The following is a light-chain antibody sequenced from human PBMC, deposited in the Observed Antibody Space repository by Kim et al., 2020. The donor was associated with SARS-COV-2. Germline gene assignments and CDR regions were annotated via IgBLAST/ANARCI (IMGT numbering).Light chain of an antibody. CDR3: QVWDSSTVV. J-gene: IGLJ2*01. V-gene: IGLV3-9*01. CDR2: RDN. Sequence: SVALGKTARITGGENNIGSKNVLWYQQKPGQAPVLVIYRDNSRPSGIPERFSDSNSVNTATLTISRAQAGDEGDYYCQVWDSSTVVFGGGTQLTVL. CDR1: NIGSKN.